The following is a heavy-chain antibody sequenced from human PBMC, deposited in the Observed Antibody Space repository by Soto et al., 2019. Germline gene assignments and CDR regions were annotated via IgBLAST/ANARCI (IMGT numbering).Heavy chain of an antibody. D-gene: IGHD2-21*02. J-gene: IGHJ4*02. V-gene: IGHV4-31*03. CDR1: GGSISNDNFY. CDR3: ERAYCGGDCYSPSELDY. CDR2: IYHSGIT. Sequence: SETLSLTCTVSGGSISNDNFYWSWVRQYPGKGLEYIVYIYHSGITYSNPSLKSRISMSIDTSKDQFSLNLNSVTAADTAVYYCERAYCGGDCYSPSELDYLGQGTLVTVSS.